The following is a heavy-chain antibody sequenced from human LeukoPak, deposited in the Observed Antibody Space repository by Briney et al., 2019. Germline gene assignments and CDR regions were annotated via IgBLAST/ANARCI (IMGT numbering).Heavy chain of an antibody. CDR2: ISYSGST. Sequence: SETLSLTCSVSGGSISGFYWSWIRQPPGKGLEWIGFISYSGSTNYNPSLKSRVTMSVDTSKNQISLKLTSVTAADTALYYCARDLGTNYRNYNYGMDVWGQGTLVTVSS. V-gene: IGHV4-59*01. J-gene: IGHJ6*02. CDR1: GGSISGFY. CDR3: ARDLGTNYRNYNYGMDV. D-gene: IGHD4/OR15-4a*01.